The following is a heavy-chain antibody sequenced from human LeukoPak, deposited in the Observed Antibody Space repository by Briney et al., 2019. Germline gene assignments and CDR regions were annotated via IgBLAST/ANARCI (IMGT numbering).Heavy chain of an antibody. Sequence: SETLSLTCTVSGGSISSYYWSWIRQPPGKGLEWIGYIYYSGSTNYNPSLKSRVTISADTSKNQFSLKLSSVTAADTAVYYCAREELGATNFFDYWGQGTLVTVSS. V-gene: IGHV4-59*01. D-gene: IGHD1-26*01. CDR2: IYYSGST. CDR1: GGSISSYY. J-gene: IGHJ4*02. CDR3: AREELGATNFFDY.